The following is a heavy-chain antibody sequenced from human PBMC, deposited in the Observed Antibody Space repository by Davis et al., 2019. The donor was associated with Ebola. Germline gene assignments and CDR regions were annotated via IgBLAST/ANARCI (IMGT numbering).Heavy chain of an antibody. CDR3: AKGAYGGNSDDAFDI. CDR1: GFTFSSYG. V-gene: IGHV3-30*02. Sequence: PGGSLRLSCAASGFTFSSYGMHWVRQAPGKGLEWVAVIWYDGSNKYYADSVKGRFTISRDNSKNTLYLQMNSLRAEDTAVYYCAKGAYGGNSDDAFDIWGQGTMVTVSS. D-gene: IGHD4-23*01. CDR2: IWYDGSNK. J-gene: IGHJ3*02.